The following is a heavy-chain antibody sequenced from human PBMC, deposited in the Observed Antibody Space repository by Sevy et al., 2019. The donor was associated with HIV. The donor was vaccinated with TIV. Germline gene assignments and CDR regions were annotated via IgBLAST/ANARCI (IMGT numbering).Heavy chain of an antibody. D-gene: IGHD2-8*01. J-gene: IGHJ4*02. CDR1: GFTFSKYS. Sequence: GSLRLSCEASGFTFSKYSMSWVRQAPGKGLEWVSTFSFGCGRINYADSVKGRFTISRDDSKNTLYLQMNSLRVEDTAVYYCAREGCTKPHDYWGQGTLVTVSS. V-gene: IGHV3-23*01. CDR2: FSFGCGRI. CDR3: AREGCTKPHDY.